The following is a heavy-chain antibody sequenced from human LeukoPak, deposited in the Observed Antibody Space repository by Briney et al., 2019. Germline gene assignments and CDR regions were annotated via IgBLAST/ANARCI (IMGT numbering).Heavy chain of an antibody. J-gene: IGHJ4*02. CDR2: IIPIFGTA. V-gene: IGHV1-69*13. CDR1: GGTFSSYA. D-gene: IGHD3-22*01. Sequence: SVKVSCKASGGTFSSYAISWVRQAPGQGLEWMGGIIPIFGTANYAQKFQGRVTITADESSSTAYMELSSLRSEDTAVYYCARLLGPTYYYDSSGYPASDYYFDYWGQGTLVTVSS. CDR3: ARLLGPTYYYDSSGYPASDYYFDY.